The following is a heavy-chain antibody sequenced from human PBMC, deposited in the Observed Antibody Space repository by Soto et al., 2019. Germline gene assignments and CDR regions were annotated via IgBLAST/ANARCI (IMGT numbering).Heavy chain of an antibody. CDR2: IHHSGIT. Sequence: SETLSLTCTVSGDSLSTDYWWSWVRQPPGKGLEWIGEIHHSGITNYIQSVRSRVTMSVDKSNNQVSLELTSVAAADKAVYYCARGISYRWVYWGQGILVTVSS. J-gene: IGHJ4*02. V-gene: IGHV4-4*02. CDR3: ARGISYRWVY. CDR1: GDSLSTDYW. D-gene: IGHD3-16*02.